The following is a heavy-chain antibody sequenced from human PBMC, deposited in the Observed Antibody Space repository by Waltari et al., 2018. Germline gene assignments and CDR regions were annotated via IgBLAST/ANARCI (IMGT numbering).Heavy chain of an antibody. Sequence: EVQLVESGGGLVKPGGSLRLSCAASGFPFSSYSMNWVRQAPGKGLEWVSSISSSSSYIYYADSVKGRFTISRDNAKNSLYLQMNSLRAEDTAVYYCARRTPQNYYDSSGPFDYWGQGTLVTVSS. J-gene: IGHJ4*02. CDR3: ARRTPQNYYDSSGPFDY. D-gene: IGHD3-22*01. CDR1: GFPFSSYS. CDR2: ISSSSSYI. V-gene: IGHV3-21*01.